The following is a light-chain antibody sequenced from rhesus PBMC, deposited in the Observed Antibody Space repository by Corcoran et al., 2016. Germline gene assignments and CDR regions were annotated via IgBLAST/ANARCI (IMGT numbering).Light chain of an antibody. Sequence: EIVMTQSLATLSLSPGERATLSCRASQCVSSSLAWYQPKPGQAPKLLSYGAAGRATGTPDRFSGNWSGTEFTLTISSLEPEDVGVYSCQQDYSWPLTFGGGTKVELK. CDR1: QCVSSS. CDR3: QQDYSWPLT. V-gene: IGKV3-42*01. J-gene: IGKJ4*01. CDR2: GAA.